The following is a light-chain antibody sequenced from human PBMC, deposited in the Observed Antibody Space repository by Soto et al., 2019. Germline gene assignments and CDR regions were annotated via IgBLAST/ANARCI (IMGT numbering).Light chain of an antibody. CDR2: EVS. CDR3: SSYTGSSTYV. V-gene: IGLV2-14*01. J-gene: IGLJ1*01. Sequence: QSALTQPASVSGSPGQSIAISCTGTSSDVGGYNYVSWYQQHPGKAPKLMISEVSTRPSGVSNRFSGSKSGNTASLTISGLQAEDEADYYCSSYTGSSTYVFGTGTKLTV. CDR1: SSDVGGYNY.